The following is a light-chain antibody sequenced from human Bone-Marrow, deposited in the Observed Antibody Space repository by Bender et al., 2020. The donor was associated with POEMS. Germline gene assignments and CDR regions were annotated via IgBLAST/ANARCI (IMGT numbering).Light chain of an antibody. CDR1: SSNIGTNP. Sequence: QSVLTQPPSASGTPGQRVTISCSGSSSNIGTNPVYWYQQLPGAAPKLLIYRHAQRPSGVPNRFSGSKSGTSASLAISGLRSEDEADYYCAAWDDSLSGPVFGGGTKLTVL. V-gene: IGLV1-47*01. J-gene: IGLJ2*01. CDR2: RHA. CDR3: AAWDDSLSGPV.